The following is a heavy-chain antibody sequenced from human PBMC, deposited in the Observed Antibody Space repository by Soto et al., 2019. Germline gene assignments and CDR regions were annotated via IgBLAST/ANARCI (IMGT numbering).Heavy chain of an antibody. Sequence: SETLSLTCTVSGGSISSGDYYWSWIRQPPGKGLEWIGYIYYSGSTYYNPSLKSRVTISVDTSKNQFSLKLSSVTAADTAVYYCAHYYDSSGYEFVDYWGQGTLVTVSS. J-gene: IGHJ4*02. CDR2: IYYSGST. V-gene: IGHV4-30-4*01. D-gene: IGHD3-22*01. CDR3: AHYYDSSGYEFVDY. CDR1: GGSISSGDYY.